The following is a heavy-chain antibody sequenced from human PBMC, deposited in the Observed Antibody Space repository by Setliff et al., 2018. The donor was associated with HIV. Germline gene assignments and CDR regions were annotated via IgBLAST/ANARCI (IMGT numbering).Heavy chain of an antibody. D-gene: IGHD3-16*01. V-gene: IGHV4-31*03. CDR3: VRETLYSYVDV. Sequence: SETLSLTCRVSGGSISRGGYYWTWVRHHPGKALEWIGYIYSSGTTYYNPSLKGRILMSVDVSRNEFSLTLRSVIAADTAIYYCVRETLYSYVDVWGKGTTVTV. CDR1: GGSISRGGYY. J-gene: IGHJ6*03. CDR2: IYSSGTT.